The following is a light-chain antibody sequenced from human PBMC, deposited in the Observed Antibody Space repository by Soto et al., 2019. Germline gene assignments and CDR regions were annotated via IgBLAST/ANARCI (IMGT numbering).Light chain of an antibody. J-gene: IGLJ2*01. CDR2: GNS. CDR1: RSNIGAGYD. Sequence: QPVLTQPPSASGTPGQRVTISCTGSRSNIGAGYDVHWYQQLPGTAPKLLIYGNSNRPSGVPDRFSGSKSGTSASLAITGLQAEDEADYYCQSYDSSLSGSVFGGGTKVTVL. CDR3: QSYDSSLSGSV. V-gene: IGLV1-40*01.